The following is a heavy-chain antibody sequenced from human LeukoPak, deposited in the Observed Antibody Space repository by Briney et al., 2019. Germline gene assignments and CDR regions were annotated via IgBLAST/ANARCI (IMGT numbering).Heavy chain of an antibody. V-gene: IGHV4-34*01. CDR3: ARGLSSGWFPRGIDY. Sequence: SETLSLTCAVYGGSFSGYYWSWIRQPPGKGLEWIGEINHSGSTNYNPSLKSRVTISVDTSKNQFSLKLSSATAADTAVYYCARGLSSGWFPRGIDYWGQGTLVTVSS. CDR2: INHSGST. D-gene: IGHD6-19*01. CDR1: GGSFSGYY. J-gene: IGHJ4*02.